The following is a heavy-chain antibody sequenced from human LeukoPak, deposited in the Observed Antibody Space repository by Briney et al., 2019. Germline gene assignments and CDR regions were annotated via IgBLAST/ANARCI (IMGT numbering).Heavy chain of an antibody. Sequence: SETLSLTCAVSGGSFSGSYWSWIRQPPAKGLELIGDINHSGSTNYNPSLQSPVTISVDTSKNHFSLKLSFVTAADTAVYYCARRGRLRSADYYYYYYMDVWGKGTTVTISS. CDR1: GGSFSGSY. V-gene: IGHV4-34*01. J-gene: IGHJ6*03. CDR3: ARRGRLRSADYYYYYYMDV. CDR2: INHSGST. D-gene: IGHD4-17*01.